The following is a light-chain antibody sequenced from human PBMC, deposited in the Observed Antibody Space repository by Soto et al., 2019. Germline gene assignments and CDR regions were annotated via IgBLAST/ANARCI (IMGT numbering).Light chain of an antibody. V-gene: IGKV3-15*01. CDR1: HSVANN. J-gene: IGKJ1*01. CDR3: QQYNNWPPET. CDR2: GAS. Sequence: EIVLTQSPGTLSLSPGERATISCRASHSVANNYLAWYQQKPGQAPRLLIFGASTRATGVPDRFSGSGSGTEFTLTISSLQSEDFAVYYCQQYNNWPPETFGQGTKVDIK.